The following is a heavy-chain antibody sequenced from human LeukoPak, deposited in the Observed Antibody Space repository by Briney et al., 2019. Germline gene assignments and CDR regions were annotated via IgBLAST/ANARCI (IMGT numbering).Heavy chain of an antibody. V-gene: IGHV1-18*01. Sequence: ASVKVSCKSSGYTFTSYGISWVRQAPGQGLEWMGWISAYNGNTNYAQKLQGRVTMTTDTSTSTAYMVLRSLKSDDTAVYYCARDQGLYYDFWSGYYSGRYFDYWGQGPLVTVSS. CDR1: GYTFTSYG. J-gene: IGHJ4*02. D-gene: IGHD3-3*01. CDR3: ARDQGLYYDFWSGYYSGRYFDY. CDR2: ISAYNGNT.